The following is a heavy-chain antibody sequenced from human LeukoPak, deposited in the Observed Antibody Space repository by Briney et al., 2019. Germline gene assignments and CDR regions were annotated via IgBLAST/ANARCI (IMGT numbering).Heavy chain of an antibody. V-gene: IGHV1-8*01. J-gene: IGHJ5*02. D-gene: IGHD2-2*02. CDR3: ARRVRTSCYTA. CDR1: GYTFTAYD. Sequence: ASVKVSCKASGYTFTAYDINWVRQATGQGLEWMGWMNPNSGKTVYAQKFQGRVSMTRNTSITTAYMELNSLRSEDTAVYYCARRVRTSCYTAWGQGTLVTVSS. CDR2: MNPNSGKT.